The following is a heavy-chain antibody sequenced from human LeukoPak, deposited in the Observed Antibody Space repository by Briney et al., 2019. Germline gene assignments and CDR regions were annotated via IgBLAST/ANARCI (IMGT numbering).Heavy chain of an antibody. CDR3: ARDTGSGSYYYYGMDV. Sequence: GGSLRLSCAASGFTFSDYYMSWIRQAPGKGLEWVSYISSSSSYTNYADSVKGRFTISRDNAKNSLYPQMNSLRAEDTAVYYCARDTGSGSYYYYGMDVWGKGTTVTVSS. CDR1: GFTFSDYY. V-gene: IGHV3-11*06. CDR2: ISSSSSYT. J-gene: IGHJ6*04. D-gene: IGHD3-10*01.